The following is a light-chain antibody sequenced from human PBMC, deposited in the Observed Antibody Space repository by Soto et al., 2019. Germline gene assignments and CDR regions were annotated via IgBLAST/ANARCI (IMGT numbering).Light chain of an antibody. CDR3: CSYAGSSTFVVV. Sequence: QSALTQPASVSGSPGQSITISCTGTSSDVGSYNLVSWYQQHPGKAPKLMIYEGGKRPSGVSNRFSGSKSGNTASLTISGLQAEDEADYYCCSYAGSSTFVVVFGGGTKVTVL. CDR2: EGG. J-gene: IGLJ2*01. CDR1: SSDVGSYNL. V-gene: IGLV2-23*03.